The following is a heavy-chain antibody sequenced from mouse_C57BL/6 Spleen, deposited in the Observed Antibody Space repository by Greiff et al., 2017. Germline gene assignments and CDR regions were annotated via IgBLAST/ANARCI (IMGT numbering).Heavy chain of an antibody. CDR2: IYPGGGYT. D-gene: IGHD1-1*01. CDR3: ARRENYGSSYWYFDV. J-gene: IGHJ1*03. Sequence: QVQLKQSGAELVRPGTSVKMSCKASGYTFTNYWIGWAKQRPGHGLEWIGDIYPGGGYTNYNEKFKGKATLTADQSSSTAYMQFSSLTSEDAAIYYCARRENYGSSYWYFDVWGTGTTVTVSS. V-gene: IGHV1-63*01. CDR1: GYTFTNYW.